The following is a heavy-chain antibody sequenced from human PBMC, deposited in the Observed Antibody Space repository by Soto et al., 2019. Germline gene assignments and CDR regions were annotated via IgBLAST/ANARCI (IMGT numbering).Heavy chain of an antibody. CDR3: ARGYYDSSGYPFQS. CDR1: RGTFSTYG. CDR2: IIPVYGTT. D-gene: IGHD3-22*01. J-gene: IGHJ4*02. V-gene: IGHV1-69*13. Sequence: AASVKVSCKASRGTFSTYGTSWVRQAPGQGLEWMGGIIPVYGTTDYAQKFQGRLTIAADESTATVYMELSSLRPDDTAVYYCARGYYDSSGYPFQSWGQGTLVTVSS.